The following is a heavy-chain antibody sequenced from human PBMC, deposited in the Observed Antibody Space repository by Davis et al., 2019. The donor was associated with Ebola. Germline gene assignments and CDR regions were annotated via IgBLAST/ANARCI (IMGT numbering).Heavy chain of an antibody. V-gene: IGHV1-18*01. Sequence: ASVKSFKASGYTFSISAISWVRPSPGRGLAWMGRISAYNGNTNYAQILQGRVTMTTDTSTGTAYMELRSLRSDDTAVYFCARTSIVGTTTTASDIWGQGTKVTVSS. J-gene: IGHJ3*02. CDR2: ISAYNGNT. CDR3: ARTSIVGTTTTASDI. D-gene: IGHD1-26*01. CDR1: GYTFSISA.